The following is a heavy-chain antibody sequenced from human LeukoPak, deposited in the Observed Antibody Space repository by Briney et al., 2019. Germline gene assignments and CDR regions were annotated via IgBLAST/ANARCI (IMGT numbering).Heavy chain of an antibody. Sequence: GGSLRLSCAASGFTFSSYGMHWVRQAPGKGLEWVAFIRYDGSNKYYADSVKGRLTISRDNSKNTLYLQMNSLRAEDTAVYYCAKGGVDTAMVKYFQHWGQGTLVTVSS. V-gene: IGHV3-30*02. D-gene: IGHD5-18*01. CDR1: GFTFSSYG. J-gene: IGHJ1*01. CDR2: IRYDGSNK. CDR3: AKGGVDTAMVKYFQH.